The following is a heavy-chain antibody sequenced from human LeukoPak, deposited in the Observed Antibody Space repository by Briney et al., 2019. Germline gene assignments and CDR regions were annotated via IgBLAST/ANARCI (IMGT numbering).Heavy chain of an antibody. J-gene: IGHJ4*02. D-gene: IGHD6-19*01. CDR2: ISSSSSYI. Sequence: PGGSLRLSCAASGFTFSSYSMSWVRQAPGKGLEWVSSISSSSSYIYYADSVKGRFTISRDNAKNSLYLQMNSLRAEDTAVYYCARDGGSGWSPFDYWGQGTLVTVSS. V-gene: IGHV3-21*01. CDR1: GFTFSSYS. CDR3: ARDGGSGWSPFDY.